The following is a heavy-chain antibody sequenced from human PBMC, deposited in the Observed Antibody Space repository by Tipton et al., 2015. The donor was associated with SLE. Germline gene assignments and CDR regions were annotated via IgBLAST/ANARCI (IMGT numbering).Heavy chain of an antibody. V-gene: IGHV3-48*01. CDR2: ISSSSSTI. D-gene: IGHD4-23*01. J-gene: IGHJ4*02. Sequence: GSLRLSCAASGFTFSSYSMNWVRQAPGKGLEWVSYISSSSSTIYYADSVKGRFTISRDNAKNSLYLQMNSLRAEDTAVYYCARGTTMVVTPWGQGTLVTVSS. CDR1: GFTFSSYS. CDR3: ARGTTMVVTP.